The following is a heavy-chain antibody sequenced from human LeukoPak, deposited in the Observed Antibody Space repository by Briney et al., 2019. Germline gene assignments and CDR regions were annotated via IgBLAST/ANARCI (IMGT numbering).Heavy chain of an antibody. CDR1: GFTFDNYG. J-gene: IGHJ4*02. V-gene: IGHV3-20*04. CDR2: INWNGGST. D-gene: IGHD5-24*01. Sequence: GGPLRLSCAASGFTFDNYGMSWVRQAPGKGLEWVSGINWNGGSTGYADSVKGRFTISRDNAKNSLYLQMNSLRAEDTALYYCARTTDLEMATIFDYWGQGTLVTVSS. CDR3: ARTTDLEMATIFDY.